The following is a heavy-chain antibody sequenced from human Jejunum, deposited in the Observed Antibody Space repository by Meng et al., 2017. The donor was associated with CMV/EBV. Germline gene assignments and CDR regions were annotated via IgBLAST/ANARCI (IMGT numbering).Heavy chain of an antibody. CDR1: GWYFSNYY. V-gene: IGHV4-34*01. CDR3: SSGADAYNSGRS. CDR2: IHPSGST. Sequence: HLHAGGACLSEPSGSLCASLRVYGWYFSNYYWSCIAPSPGNGPKWIGAIHPSGSTYYHPSLNSRVTMSVGTSKNQFSLNLRSVTAADTAVYYSSSGADAYNSGRSWGQGTLVTVSS. D-gene: IGHD5-24*01. J-gene: IGHJ5*02.